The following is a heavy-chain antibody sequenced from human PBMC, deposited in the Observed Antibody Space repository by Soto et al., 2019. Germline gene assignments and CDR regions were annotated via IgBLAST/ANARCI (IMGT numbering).Heavy chain of an antibody. CDR3: ARRPTYYYDSSGYYYVTYFDY. CDR1: GYSFTSYW. D-gene: IGHD3-22*01. CDR2: IYPGDSDT. Sequence: LGESLKISCKGSGYSFTSYWIGWVRQMPGKGLEWMGIIYPGDSDTRYSPSFQGQVTISADKSISTAYLQWSSLKASDTAMYYCARRPTYYYDSSGYYYVTYFDYWGQGTLVTVS. V-gene: IGHV5-51*01. J-gene: IGHJ4*02.